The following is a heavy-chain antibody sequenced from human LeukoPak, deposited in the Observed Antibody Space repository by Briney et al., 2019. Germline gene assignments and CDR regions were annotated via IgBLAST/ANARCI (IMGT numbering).Heavy chain of an antibody. Sequence: GGSLRLSCADSGFTFSNAWMSRVREAPGTGVEWGSAISGSGGSTYYADSVKGRFTISRDNSKNTLYLQMNSLRAEDTAVYYCAKAVGLDAFDIWGQGTMVTVSS. CDR1: GFTFSNAW. V-gene: IGHV3-23*01. J-gene: IGHJ3*02. CDR3: AKAVGLDAFDI. CDR2: ISGSGGST. D-gene: IGHD1-26*01.